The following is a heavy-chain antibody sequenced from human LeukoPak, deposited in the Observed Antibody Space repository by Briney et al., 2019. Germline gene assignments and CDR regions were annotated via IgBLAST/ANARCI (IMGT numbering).Heavy chain of an antibody. V-gene: IGHV1-3*01. CDR1: GYTFTSYA. J-gene: IGHJ6*02. Sequence: HGASVKVSCKASGYTFTSYAMHWVRQAPGQRLEWMGWINAGNGNTKYSQKFQGRVTITRDTSASTAYMELSSLRSEDTAVYYCARDTSDYYYYGMDVWGQGTTVTVSS. CDR3: ARDTSDYYYYGMDV. CDR2: INAGNGNT.